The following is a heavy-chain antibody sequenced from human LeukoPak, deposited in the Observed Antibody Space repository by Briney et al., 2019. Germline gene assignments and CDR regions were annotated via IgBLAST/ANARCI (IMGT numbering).Heavy chain of an antibody. Sequence: PGGSLRLSCAASGFTFSSYWMSWVRQAPGKGLEWVANIKQDGSEKYYVDSVKGRFTISRDNAKNSLYLQMNSLRAEDTAVYYCARDWGGIAVAGTGSDYWGQGTLVTVSS. CDR3: ARDWGGIAVAGTGSDY. D-gene: IGHD6-19*01. CDR2: IKQDGSEK. J-gene: IGHJ4*02. V-gene: IGHV3-7*01. CDR1: GFTFSSYW.